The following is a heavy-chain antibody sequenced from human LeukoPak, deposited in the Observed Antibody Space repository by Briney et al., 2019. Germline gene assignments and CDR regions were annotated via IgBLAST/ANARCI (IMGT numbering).Heavy chain of an antibody. D-gene: IGHD1-1*01. Sequence: SETLSLTCAVYGGSFSGYYWSWIRQPPGKGLEWIGEIVHSGNTKYNPSLKSRVTISVDTSKNQFSLNLTSVTAADTAVYYCARFGSSTWYKGASDIWGQGTMVTVAS. V-gene: IGHV4-34*12. CDR3: ARFGSSTWYKGASDI. CDR2: IVHSGNT. CDR1: GGSFSGYY. J-gene: IGHJ3*02.